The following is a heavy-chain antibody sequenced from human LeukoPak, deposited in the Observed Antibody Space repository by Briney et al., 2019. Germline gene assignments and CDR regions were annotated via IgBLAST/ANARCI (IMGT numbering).Heavy chain of an antibody. J-gene: IGHJ4*02. CDR1: GFTFSDYG. Sequence: GRSLRLSCAVSGFTFSDYGMHWVRQAPGKGLEWVAVIWYDGTNKYYADSVEGRFTISRDNSKNTLYLQMNSLRAEDTAVYYCARTRYNSGGGDYWGKGTPLTVSP. V-gene: IGHV3-33*01. CDR2: IWYDGTNK. CDR3: ARTRYNSGGGDY. D-gene: IGHD6-19*01.